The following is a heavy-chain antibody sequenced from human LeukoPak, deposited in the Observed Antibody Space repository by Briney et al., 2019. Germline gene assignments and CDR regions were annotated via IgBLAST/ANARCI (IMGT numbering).Heavy chain of an antibody. J-gene: IGHJ4*02. CDR2: VSSSGSTI. D-gene: IGHD3-22*01. Sequence: PGGSLRLSCVASGFTFSDHEMNWGRQAPGKGLEWVAYVSSSGSTIFYADSVKGRFTISRDNAKNSLYLQMNSLKDEDTAVYYCVRDHCGYFCYFDSWGQGTPVTVSS. V-gene: IGHV3-48*03. CDR1: GFTFSDHE. CDR3: VRDHCGYFCYFDS.